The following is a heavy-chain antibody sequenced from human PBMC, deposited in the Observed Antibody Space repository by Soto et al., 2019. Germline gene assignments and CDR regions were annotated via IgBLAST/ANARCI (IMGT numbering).Heavy chain of an antibody. J-gene: IGHJ4*02. Sequence: SETMSLTCTVSGVSISSGDYYWSWIRQHPGKGLEWIGYIYYSGGTYYNPSLKSRVTISVDTSKNQFSLKLSSVTAADTAVYYCAIAHNYYDSSGYFHYCGQASLVTVS. V-gene: IGHV4-31*03. CDR2: IYYSGGT. CDR3: AIAHNYYDSSGYFHY. CDR1: GVSISSGDYY. D-gene: IGHD3-22*01.